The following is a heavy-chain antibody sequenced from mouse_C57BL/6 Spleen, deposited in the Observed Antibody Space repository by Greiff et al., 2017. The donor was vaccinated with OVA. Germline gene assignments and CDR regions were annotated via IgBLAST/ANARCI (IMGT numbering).Heavy chain of an antibody. CDR1: GFTFSDFY. Sequence: EVQRVESGGGLVQSGRSLRLSCATSGFTFSDFYMEWVRQAPGKGLEWIAASRNKANDYTTEYSASVKGRFIVSRDTSQSILYLQMNALRAEDTAIYYCARDQPGDYWGQGTSVTVSS. D-gene: IGHD6-1*01. CDR2: SRNKANDYTT. CDR3: ARDQPGDY. J-gene: IGHJ4*01. V-gene: IGHV7-1*01.